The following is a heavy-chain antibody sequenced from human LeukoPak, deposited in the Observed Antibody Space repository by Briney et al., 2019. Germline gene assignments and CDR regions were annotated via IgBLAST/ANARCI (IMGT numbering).Heavy chain of an antibody. CDR1: GFTFSTYC. D-gene: IGHD3-10*01. V-gene: IGHV3-7*01. J-gene: IGHJ4*02. Sequence: GGCLRLSCAASGFTFSTYCMTWVARPRGRGLEWVTKIKEDGGETYYVDSVKGRFTISRENAKNSLYLQMNSLRGEDTALYYCARLRGGGYWGQGTLVTVSS. CDR2: IKEDGGET. CDR3: ARLRGGGY.